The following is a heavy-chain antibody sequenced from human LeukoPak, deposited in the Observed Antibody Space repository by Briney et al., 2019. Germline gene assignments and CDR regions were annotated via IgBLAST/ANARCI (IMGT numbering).Heavy chain of an antibody. D-gene: IGHD3-22*01. CDR2: ISGNGHQT. J-gene: IGHJ4*02. CDR1: GFSFSRFA. CDR3: AKDANYHDSSGYLIPFHY. Sequence: GGSLRLSCSASGFSFSRFAMTWGRPLPGKGLDWVSSISGNGHQTYYGDSVKGRFSVSRDNSKNILYLQMDTLRAEDSALYYCAKDANYHDSSGYLIPFHYWGQGTLVTVSS. V-gene: IGHV3-23*01.